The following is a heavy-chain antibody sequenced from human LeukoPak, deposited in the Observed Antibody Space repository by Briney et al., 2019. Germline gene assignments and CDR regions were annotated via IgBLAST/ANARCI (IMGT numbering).Heavy chain of an antibody. D-gene: IGHD3-9*01. CDR3: AGDYNSLTGLNY. Sequence: PGGSLRLSCAASGFTFSDSAMHWVRQASGKGLEWLGRIRTQANNDATAYGASVKGRFIISRDDSRNTAYLQMNSLKTEDTAVYYCAGDYNSLTGLNYWGQGTLVTVS. CDR2: IRTQANNDAT. CDR1: GFTFSDSA. J-gene: IGHJ4*02. V-gene: IGHV3-73*01.